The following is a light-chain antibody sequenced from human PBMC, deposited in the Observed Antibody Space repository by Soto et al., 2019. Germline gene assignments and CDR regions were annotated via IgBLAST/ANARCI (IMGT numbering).Light chain of an antibody. J-gene: IGKJ1*01. Sequence: DIPMTQSPSTLSASVGDRVTITCRASETISNWLAWYQQKPGKAPKILIYDATSLESGVPSRFSGSRSGTDFTLTISSLQPDDFATYYCQQYNSYSTFGQGTNVEVK. CDR2: DAT. V-gene: IGKV1-5*01. CDR3: QQYNSYST. CDR1: ETISNW.